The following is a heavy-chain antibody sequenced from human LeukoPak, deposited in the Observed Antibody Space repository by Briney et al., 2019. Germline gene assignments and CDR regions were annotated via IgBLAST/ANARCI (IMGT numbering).Heavy chain of an antibody. D-gene: IGHD2-15*01. V-gene: IGHV4-59*01. Sequence: SETLSLTCTVSGGSISSYYWSWIRQPPGKGLEWIGYIYYSGSTNYNLSLKSRVTISVDTSKNQFSLKLSSVTAADTAVYYCAREYCSGGSCFPLRWGQGTLVTVSS. CDR1: GGSISSYY. CDR2: IYYSGST. CDR3: AREYCSGGSCFPLR. J-gene: IGHJ4*02.